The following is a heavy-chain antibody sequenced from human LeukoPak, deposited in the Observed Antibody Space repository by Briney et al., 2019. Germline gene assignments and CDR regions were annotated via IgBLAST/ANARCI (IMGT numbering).Heavy chain of an antibody. J-gene: IGHJ4*02. Sequence: GGSLRLSCAASGFTFSSYSMNWVRQAPGKGLEWVAVISYDGSNKYYADSVKGQFTISRDNSKNTLYLQMNSLRAEDTAVYYCARDYYGSGSYQSRGTDYWGQGTLVTVSS. CDR1: GFTFSSYS. V-gene: IGHV3-30*03. CDR3: ARDYYGSGSYQSRGTDY. D-gene: IGHD3-10*01. CDR2: ISYDGSNK.